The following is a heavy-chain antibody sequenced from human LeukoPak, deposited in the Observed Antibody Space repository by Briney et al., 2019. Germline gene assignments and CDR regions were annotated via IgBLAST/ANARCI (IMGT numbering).Heavy chain of an antibody. V-gene: IGHV3-48*01. J-gene: IGHJ4*02. CDR3: ARESGSYFSGGSCYSYYFDY. CDR2: VATDGNTI. D-gene: IGHD2-15*01. CDR1: GFPFSAYS. Sequence: GGSLRLSCTASGFPFSAYSINWVRQAPGKGLEWVSYVATDGNTIYYADSVKGRFTISRDNSKNTLYLQMNSLRAEDTAVYYCARESGSYFSGGSCYSYYFDYWGQGTLVTVSS.